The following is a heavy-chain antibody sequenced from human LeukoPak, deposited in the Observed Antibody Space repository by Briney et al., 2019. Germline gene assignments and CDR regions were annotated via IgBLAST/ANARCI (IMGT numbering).Heavy chain of an antibody. Sequence: GESLKISCKGSGYSFPIYYIAWVRQMPGKGLEWMEIIYPGDSDTRYSPSFQGQVTISADKSISTAYLQWSSLKASDTAMYYCARRDSSGYYNDYWGQGTLVTVSS. J-gene: IGHJ4*02. CDR2: IYPGDSDT. D-gene: IGHD3-22*01. V-gene: IGHV5-51*01. CDR3: ARRDSSGYYNDY. CDR1: GYSFPIYY.